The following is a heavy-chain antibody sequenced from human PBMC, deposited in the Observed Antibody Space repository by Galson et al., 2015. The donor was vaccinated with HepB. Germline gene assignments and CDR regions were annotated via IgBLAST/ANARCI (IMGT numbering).Heavy chain of an antibody. Sequence: SLRLSCATSGFTFRSLGMTWVRQAAGKGLECVAAISMSGGSTDYADSVKGRFTISRDNSNNMLYLQMNNLRVEDTAVYYCARGTTSIGYWGQGTQVSVSS. CDR2: ISMSGGST. J-gene: IGHJ4*02. CDR3: ARGTTSIGY. CDR1: GFTFRSLG. D-gene: IGHD1-1*01. V-gene: IGHV3-23*01.